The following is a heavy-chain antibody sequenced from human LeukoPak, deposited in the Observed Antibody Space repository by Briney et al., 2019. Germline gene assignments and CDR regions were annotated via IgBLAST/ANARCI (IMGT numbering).Heavy chain of an antibody. J-gene: IGHJ3*02. Sequence: PSETLSLTCAVYGGSFSGYYWSWIRQPPGRGLEWIGYIYYSGRTSYNPSLKSRVTISVDTSKNQFSLKLRSVTAADTAVYYCAREDAEQMDNSFDIWGQGTMVTVSS. CDR1: GGSFSGYY. D-gene: IGHD5-24*01. CDR2: IYYSGRT. CDR3: AREDAEQMDNSFDI. V-gene: IGHV4-59*12.